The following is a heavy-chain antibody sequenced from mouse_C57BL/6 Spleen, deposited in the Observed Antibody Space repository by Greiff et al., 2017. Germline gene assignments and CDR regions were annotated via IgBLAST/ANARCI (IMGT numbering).Heavy chain of an antibody. D-gene: IGHD3-2*02. CDR1: GYTFTSYW. CDR3: ARALDSSGSFAY. J-gene: IGHJ3*01. CDR2: IDPSDSET. Sequence: QVQLQQPGAELVRPGSSVKLSCKASGYTFTSYWMHWVKQRPIQGLEWIGNIDPSDSETHYNQKFKDKATLTVDKSSTTAYMQLSSLTSADSAVSCCARALDSSGSFAYWGQGTLVTVSA. V-gene: IGHV1-52*01.